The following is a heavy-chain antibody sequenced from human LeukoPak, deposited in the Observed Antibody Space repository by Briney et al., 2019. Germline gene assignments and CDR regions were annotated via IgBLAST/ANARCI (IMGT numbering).Heavy chain of an antibody. CDR1: GGSMSDYY. V-gene: IGHV4-59*01. Sequence: SETLSLTCTVSGGSMSDYYWSWIRQPPGKGLEWIGYIYYTGTTNYNPSLKGRVIISIDTSKNQLSLKLSSVTAADTALYYCARDYTMTHASDIWGQGTLVTVSS. CDR2: IYYTGTT. D-gene: IGHD3-22*01. J-gene: IGHJ3*02. CDR3: ARDYTMTHASDI.